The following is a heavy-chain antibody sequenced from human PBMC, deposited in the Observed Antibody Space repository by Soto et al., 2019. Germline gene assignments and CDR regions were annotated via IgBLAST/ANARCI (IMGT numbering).Heavy chain of an antibody. CDR1: GYTFTRYA. CDR3: VRERAVSANFFDY. Sequence: ASVKVSCKASGYTFTRYAIHWVRQAPGQGLEWMGWINAGSGSSRYSQNFQGRVTITRDTSASTAYMELSSLIFEDTGVYYCVRERAVSANFFDYWGQGTLVTVSS. CDR2: INAGSGSS. V-gene: IGHV1-3*01. D-gene: IGHD2-21*02. J-gene: IGHJ4*02.